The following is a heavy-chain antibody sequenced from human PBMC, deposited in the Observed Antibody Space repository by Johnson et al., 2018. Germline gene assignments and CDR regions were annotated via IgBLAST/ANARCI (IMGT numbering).Heavy chain of an antibody. J-gene: IGHJ6*03. CDR2: INPSGGSI. Sequence: QVQLVQSGAEVRKPGASVNVSCKASGYTFSTYYIHWVRQAPGQGLEWMGIINPSGGSITYAQKFQGRVTMTTDTSTSTAYMEVSRLRSEDTAVYYCARGEGEPVAMQDSYYYHFYMDVWGKGTTVTVSS. CDR1: GYTFSTYY. D-gene: IGHD2-2*01. V-gene: IGHV1-46*01. CDR3: ARGEGEPVAMQDSYYYHFYMDV.